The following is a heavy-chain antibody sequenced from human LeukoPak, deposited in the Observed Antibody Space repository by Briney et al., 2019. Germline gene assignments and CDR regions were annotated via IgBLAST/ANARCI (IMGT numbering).Heavy chain of an antibody. CDR1: GFTFSSYG. CDR2: IWYDGSNK. Sequence: PGRSLRLSCAASGFTFSSYGMHWVRQAPGKGLEWVAVIWYDGSNKYYADSVEGRFTISRDNSKNTLYLQMNSLRAEDTAVYYCAKDSDYGGNWNYFDYWGRGTLVTVSS. D-gene: IGHD4-23*01. CDR3: AKDSDYGGNWNYFDY. J-gene: IGHJ4*02. V-gene: IGHV3-33*06.